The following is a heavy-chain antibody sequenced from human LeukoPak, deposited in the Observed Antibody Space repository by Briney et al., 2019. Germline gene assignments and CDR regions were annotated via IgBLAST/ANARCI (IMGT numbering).Heavy chain of an antibody. Sequence: SETLSLTSAAYGGSFSGYYWSWIRQPPGKGLEWIGEINHSGSTNYNPSLKSRATISVDRSKSKFYLKLSSVTAAATAVYYCESLRPIAYYYYGMDVWGQGTTVTVSS. V-gene: IGHV4-34*01. CDR2: INHSGST. CDR1: GGSFSGYY. D-gene: IGHD5-12*01. J-gene: IGHJ6*02. CDR3: ESLRPIAYYYYGMDV.